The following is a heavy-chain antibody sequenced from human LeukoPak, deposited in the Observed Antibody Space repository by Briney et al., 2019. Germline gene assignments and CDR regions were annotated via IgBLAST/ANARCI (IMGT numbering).Heavy chain of an antibody. D-gene: IGHD2-15*01. Sequence: ASVKVSCKASGYTFTSYGITWVRQAPGQGLEWMGWISAYNGNTNYAQKLQGRVTMTTDTSTSTAYMELRSLRSEDTAVYYCARAYCSGGSCYFNFDYWGQGTLVTVSS. V-gene: IGHV1-18*01. CDR2: ISAYNGNT. CDR3: ARAYCSGGSCYFNFDY. CDR1: GYTFTSYG. J-gene: IGHJ4*02.